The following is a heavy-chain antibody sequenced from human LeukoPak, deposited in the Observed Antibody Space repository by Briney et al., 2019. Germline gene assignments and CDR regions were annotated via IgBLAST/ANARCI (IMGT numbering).Heavy chain of an antibody. D-gene: IGHD3-22*01. CDR1: GFTFSSYE. V-gene: IGHV3-48*03. Sequence: GSLRLSCAASGFTFSSYEMNWVRQAPGKGLEWVSYISSSGSTIYYADSVKGRFTISRDNAKNSLYLQMNSLRAEDTAVYYCARDPYNYDRSGYKLDSYFDYWGQGTLVTVSS. CDR3: ARDPYNYDRSGYKLDSYFDY. CDR2: ISSSGSTI. J-gene: IGHJ4*02.